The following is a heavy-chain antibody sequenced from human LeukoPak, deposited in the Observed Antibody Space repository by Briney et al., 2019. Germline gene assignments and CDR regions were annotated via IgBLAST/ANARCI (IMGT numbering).Heavy chain of an antibody. CDR3: ARDWDD. V-gene: IGHV4-61*09. CDR1: GDSISIGSYY. Sequence: PSETLSLTCTVSGDSISIGSYYWSWLRQPAGKGLEWIGHMNTTGSTKYNPSLKSRVTISVDTSNNQFSLKVSSVTAADTAVYYCARDWDDWGQGTLVTVSS. J-gene: IGHJ4*02. CDR2: MNTTGST.